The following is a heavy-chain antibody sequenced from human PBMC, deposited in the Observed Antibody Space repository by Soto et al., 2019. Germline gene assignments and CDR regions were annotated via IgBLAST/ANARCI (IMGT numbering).Heavy chain of an antibody. J-gene: IGHJ5*01. V-gene: IGHV2-5*02. CDR1: GFSLSTYHMG. CDR2: IYWDDDK. Sequence: HAQTRTLTCDVSGFSLSTYHMGVAWIRQPPGKALEWLALIYWDDDKRYSPSLKDRLAISNDTSSNQEVLTITKIDPGEAEKSFCATAGDS. CDR3: ATAGDS.